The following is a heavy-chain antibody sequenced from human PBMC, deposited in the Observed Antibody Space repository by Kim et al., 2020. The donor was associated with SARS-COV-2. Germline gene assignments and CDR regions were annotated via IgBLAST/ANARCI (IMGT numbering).Heavy chain of an antibody. Sequence: YADSVKGRFTISRDNSKNTLYLQMNSLRAEETAVYYCAKEGGSTSKDFDYWGQGTLVTVSS. J-gene: IGHJ4*02. D-gene: IGHD2-2*01. V-gene: IGHV3-23*01. CDR3: AKEGGSTSKDFDY.